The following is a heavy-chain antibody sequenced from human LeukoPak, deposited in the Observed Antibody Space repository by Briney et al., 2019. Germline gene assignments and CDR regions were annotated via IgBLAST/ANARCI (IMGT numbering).Heavy chain of an antibody. CDR3: ARDIGDPVGTMVRGVIGWFDP. Sequence: GGSLRLSCAASGFTFSSYAMHWVRQAPGKGPEWVAVISYDGSNKYYADSVKGRFTISRDNSKNTLYLQMNSLRAEDTAVYYCARDIGDPVGTMVRGVIGWFDPWGQGTLVTVSS. CDR2: ISYDGSNK. J-gene: IGHJ5*02. V-gene: IGHV3-30*04. CDR1: GFTFSSYA. D-gene: IGHD3-10*01.